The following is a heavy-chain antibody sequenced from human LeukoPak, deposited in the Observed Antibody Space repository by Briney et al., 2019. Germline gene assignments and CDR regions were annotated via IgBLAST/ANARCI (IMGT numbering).Heavy chain of an antibody. J-gene: IGHJ4*02. CDR2: ISAYNGNT. V-gene: IGHV1-18*01. Sequence: ASVKVSCKASGYTFTSYGISWVRQAPGQGLEWMGWISAYNGNTNYAQKLQGRVTMTTDTSTGTAYMELRSLRSDDTAVYYCARVIVGATTGYFDYWGQGTLVTVSS. D-gene: IGHD1-26*01. CDR3: ARVIVGATTGYFDY. CDR1: GYTFTSYG.